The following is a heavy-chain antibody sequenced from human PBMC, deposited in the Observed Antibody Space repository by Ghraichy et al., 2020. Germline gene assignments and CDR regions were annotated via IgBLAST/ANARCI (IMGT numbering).Heavy chain of an antibody. J-gene: IGHJ5*02. Sequence: GGSLRLSCEPSGFIFDDHGMSWVRQAPGKGLEWVSGISWNGGVTGYADSVKGRFTISRDNAKNSLYLQMNSLRAEDTAVYHCARGPRSRDGNYISNWFDPWGQGTLVIVSS. V-gene: IGHV3-20*01. CDR2: ISWNGGVT. CDR3: ARGPRSRDGNYISNWFDP. CDR1: GFIFDDHG. D-gene: IGHD1-7*01.